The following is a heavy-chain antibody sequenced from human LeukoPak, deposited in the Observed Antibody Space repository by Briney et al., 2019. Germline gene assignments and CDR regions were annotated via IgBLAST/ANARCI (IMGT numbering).Heavy chain of an antibody. D-gene: IGHD3-22*01. V-gene: IGHV3-23*01. J-gene: IGHJ3*01. CDR2: ISDSGYSI. Sequence: GGSLRLSCAASEFTFSSYTMNWVRQAPGKGLEGVSGISDSGYSIHYADSVKGRFTISRDNSKNTLYLQMNSLRGEDTAVYYCAKKNYYYHVFDVWGQGTMVTVSS. CDR3: AKKNYYYHVFDV. CDR1: EFTFSSYT.